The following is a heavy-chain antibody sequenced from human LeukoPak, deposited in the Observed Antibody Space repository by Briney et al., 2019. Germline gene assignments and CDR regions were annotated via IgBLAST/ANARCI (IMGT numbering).Heavy chain of an antibody. CDR2: ISSSGTTI. CDR1: GFTFGDYY. D-gene: IGHD4/OR15-4a*01. CDR3: ARGVTMVVSSRAFDL. Sequence: PGGSLRLSCAASGFTFGDYYMTWIRQAPGKGLERVSYISSSGTTIYYADSVKGRFTISRDNAKNSLYLQMDSLRAEETAVYFCARGVTMVVSSRAFDLWGQGTLVTVSS. J-gene: IGHJ3*01. V-gene: IGHV3-11*04.